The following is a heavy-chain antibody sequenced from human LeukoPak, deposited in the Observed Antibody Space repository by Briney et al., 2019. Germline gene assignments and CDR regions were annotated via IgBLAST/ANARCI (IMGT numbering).Heavy chain of an antibody. D-gene: IGHD6-13*01. V-gene: IGHV3-30*04. Sequence: PGRSLRLSCAASGFTFSSYAMHWVRQAPGKGLEWVAVISYDGSNKYYADSVKGRFTISRDNAKNTLYLQMNSLRAEDTAVYYCAREFSSWFSMDYWGQGTLVTVSS. J-gene: IGHJ4*02. CDR2: ISYDGSNK. CDR1: GFTFSSYA. CDR3: AREFSSWFSMDY.